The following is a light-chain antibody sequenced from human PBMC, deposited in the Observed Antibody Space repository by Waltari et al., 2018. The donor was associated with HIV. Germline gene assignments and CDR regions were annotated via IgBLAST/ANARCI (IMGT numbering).Light chain of an antibody. Sequence: QSALTQPRSVSGSPGQSVTISCTGTSSDIGYFDFVPRYQQYPGEAPKVIIYEVAQRPSGVPDHFTASKAGITASLTISGLQDEDEADYYCCSYAGTYTYVFGTGTTVTVL. V-gene: IGLV2-11*01. CDR3: CSYAGTYTYV. CDR2: EVA. J-gene: IGLJ1*01. CDR1: SSDIGYFDF.